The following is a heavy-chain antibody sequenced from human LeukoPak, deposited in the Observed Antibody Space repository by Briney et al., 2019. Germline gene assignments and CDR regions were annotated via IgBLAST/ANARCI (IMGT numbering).Heavy chain of an antibody. CDR2: ISSSGSTI. V-gene: IGHV3-48*03. CDR1: RFTFRSYE. Sequence: PGGSLRLSCAASRFTFRSYEMNWVRQAPGKGLEWVSYISSSGSTIYYADSVKGRFTISRDNAKNSLSLQMNSLRAEDTAIYYCARDSSGWYHWFDPWGQGTLVTVSS. J-gene: IGHJ5*02. D-gene: IGHD6-19*01. CDR3: ARDSSGWYHWFDP.